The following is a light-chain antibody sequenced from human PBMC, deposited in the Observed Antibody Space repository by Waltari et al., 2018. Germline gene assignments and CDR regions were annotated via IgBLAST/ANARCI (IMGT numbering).Light chain of an antibody. CDR3: QQYADWPPT. Sequence: EIVMTQSPATLSVSPGERVTLSCRASQSLRSTLVWYQQTPGRAPSLLIYGASTRATGIPARFSGSGSGTEFTLTISSLQSEDFAVYFCQQYADWPPTFGQGTKVEIK. CDR1: QSLRST. CDR2: GAS. J-gene: IGKJ1*01. V-gene: IGKV3-15*01.